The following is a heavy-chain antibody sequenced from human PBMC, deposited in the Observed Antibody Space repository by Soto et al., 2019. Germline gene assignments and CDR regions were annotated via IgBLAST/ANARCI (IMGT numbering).Heavy chain of an antibody. D-gene: IGHD3-22*01. CDR1: GFALSTSEVG. CDR3: AHTHNGNYEDYDY. J-gene: IGHJ4*02. Sequence: QITLKESGPPLVKPTQTLTLTCTFSGFALSTSEVGVGWIRQPPGKALECLAVIYWDDNNRYSPSLKSRVTITEDTSKNQVVLTMTNMDPADTATYYCAHTHNGNYEDYDYWGQGILVTVSS. CDR2: IYWDDNN. V-gene: IGHV2-5*02.